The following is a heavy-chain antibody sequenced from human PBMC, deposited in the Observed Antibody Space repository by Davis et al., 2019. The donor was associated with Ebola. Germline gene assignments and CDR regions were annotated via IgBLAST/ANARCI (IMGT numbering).Heavy chain of an antibody. CDR2: MSHDGSEK. CDR1: GITFSESW. CDR3: ARDPTRTYYDFWSGSSDYYYGMDV. J-gene: IGHJ6*02. V-gene: IGHV3-7*01. D-gene: IGHD3-3*01. Sequence: PGGTLRLSCAASGITFSESWMAWVRQAPGKGLEWLANMSHDGSEKYSAGPVKGRFTISRDNARNSFYLQMNSLRAEDTAVYYCARDPTRTYYDFWSGSSDYYYGMDVWGQGTTVTVSS.